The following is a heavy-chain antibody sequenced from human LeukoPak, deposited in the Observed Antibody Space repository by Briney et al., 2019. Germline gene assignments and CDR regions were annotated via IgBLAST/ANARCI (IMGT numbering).Heavy chain of an antibody. CDR2: IYSGGST. J-gene: IGHJ4*02. Sequence: PGGSLRLSCAASGFTVSSNYMSWVRQAPGKGLEWVSVIYSGGSTYYADSVKGRFTISRDNSKNTLYLQMNSLRAEDTAVYYCARGPCSSTSYEDGRWFGVPWCYWGQGTLVTVSS. CDR3: ARGPCSSTSYEDGRWFGVPWCY. D-gene: IGHD2-2*01. V-gene: IGHV3-66*01. CDR1: GFTVSSNY.